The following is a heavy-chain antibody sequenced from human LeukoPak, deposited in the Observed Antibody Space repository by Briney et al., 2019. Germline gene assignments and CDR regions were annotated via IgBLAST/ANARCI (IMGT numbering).Heavy chain of an antibody. J-gene: IGHJ4*02. Sequence: ALVKVSCKASGYTFTSYYMHWVGQAPGEGLEWMGIINPTGGSTSYAQKFQGRVTMTRDTSTSTVYMELSSLRSEDTAVYYCARDHYHKIHSVMVTAPDYWGQGTLVIVSS. D-gene: IGHD2-21*02. V-gene: IGHV1-46*01. CDR2: INPTGGST. CDR3: ARDHYHKIHSVMVTAPDY. CDR1: GYTFTSYY.